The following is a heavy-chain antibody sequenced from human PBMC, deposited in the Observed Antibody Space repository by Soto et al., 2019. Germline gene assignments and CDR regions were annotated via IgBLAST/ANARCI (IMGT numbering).Heavy chain of an antibody. J-gene: IGHJ4*03. CDR3: ARDVVIYTATAEFYT. CDR1: GFTFSDYY. Sequence: PGGSLRLSCAASGFTFSDYYMSWIRQAPGKGLEWVSYIGSSSSYTNYADSVKGRFTISRDSAKNSLYLQMNSLRAEDTAVYYCARDVVIYTATAEFYTWGLEDMLTISS. V-gene: IGHV3-11*05. CDR2: IGSSSSYT. D-gene: IGHD3-10*01.